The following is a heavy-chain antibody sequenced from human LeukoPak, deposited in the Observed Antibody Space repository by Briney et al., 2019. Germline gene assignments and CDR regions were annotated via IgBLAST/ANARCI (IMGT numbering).Heavy chain of an antibody. J-gene: IGHJ4*02. CDR2: IYYSGST. D-gene: IGHD6-19*01. CDR1: GGSISSYY. CDR3: ARSVGGSGWYSFDY. Sequence: SETLSPTCTVSGGSISSYYWSWIRQPPGKGLEWIGYIYYSGSTNYNPSLKSRVTISVDTSKNQFSLKLSSVTAADTAVYYCARSVGGSGWYSFDYWGQGTLVTVSS. V-gene: IGHV4-59*01.